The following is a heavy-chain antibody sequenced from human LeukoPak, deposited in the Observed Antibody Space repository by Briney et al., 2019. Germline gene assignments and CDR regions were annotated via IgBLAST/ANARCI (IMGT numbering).Heavy chain of an antibody. V-gene: IGHV3-21*01. J-gene: IGHJ4*02. CDR2: ISSSSSYI. Sequence: GGSLRLSCAASGFTFSSYSMNWVRQAPGKGLEWVSSISSSSSYISYADSVKGRFTISRDNAKNSLYLQMNSLRAEDTAVYYCARDISGIAVAFDYWGQGTLVTVSS. D-gene: IGHD6-19*01. CDR1: GFTFSSYS. CDR3: ARDISGIAVAFDY.